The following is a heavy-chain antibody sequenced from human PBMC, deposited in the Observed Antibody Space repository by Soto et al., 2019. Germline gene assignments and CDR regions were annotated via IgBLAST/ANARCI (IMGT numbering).Heavy chain of an antibody. J-gene: IGHJ5*02. Sequence: PGGSLRLSCAASGFTFSSYAMSWVRQAPGKGLEWVSAISGSGGSTYYADSVKGRFTVSRDNSRNTLYLQMSNLRAEDTAIYYCAKEGVVVPTLGWFDAWGQGTLVTVSS. CDR3: AKEGVVVPTLGWFDA. CDR2: ISGSGGST. V-gene: IGHV3-23*01. D-gene: IGHD2-2*01. CDR1: GFTFSSYA.